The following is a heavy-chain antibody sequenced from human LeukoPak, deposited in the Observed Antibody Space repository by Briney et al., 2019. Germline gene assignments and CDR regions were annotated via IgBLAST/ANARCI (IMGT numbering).Heavy chain of an antibody. CDR2: QWYDGINK. CDR3: ARSTSSEYDIYHFDY. V-gene: IGHV3-33*01. J-gene: IGHJ4*02. D-gene: IGHD3-9*01. Sequence: GGSLRLSCSASGFTFSSYGMHWVRQAPGKGLEWVAVQWYDGINKYYVDSVKGRFTISRDNSKNTLYLQMNSLRAEDTAVYYCARSTSSEYDIYHFDYWGQGTLVTVSS. CDR1: GFTFSSYG.